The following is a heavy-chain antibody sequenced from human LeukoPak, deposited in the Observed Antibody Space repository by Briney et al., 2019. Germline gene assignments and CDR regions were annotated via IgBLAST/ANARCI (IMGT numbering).Heavy chain of an antibody. V-gene: IGHV3-21*04. D-gene: IGHD3-10*01. J-gene: IGHJ4*02. CDR3: VRHAASGGSGVDH. Sequence: GGSLRLSCAASGFTFSNYGMNWVRQAPGKGLEWVSSISIGSNYIYYGDSVKGRFTISRDNAKKSLYLQMNSLKTEDTAVYYCVRHAASGGSGVDHWGQGTLVTVSS. CDR1: GFTFSNYG. CDR2: ISIGSNYI.